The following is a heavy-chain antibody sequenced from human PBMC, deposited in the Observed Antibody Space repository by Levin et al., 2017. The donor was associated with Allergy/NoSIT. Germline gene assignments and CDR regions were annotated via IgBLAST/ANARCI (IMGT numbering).Heavy chain of an antibody. Sequence: PSETLSLTCTVSGGSISSSSYYWGWIRQPPGKGLEWIGSIYYSGSTYYNPSLKSRVTISVDTSKNQFSLKLSSVTAADTAVYYCARSLGEWELGTFDYWGQGTLVTVSS. CDR2: IYYSGST. CDR1: GGSISSSSYY. D-gene: IGHD1-26*01. J-gene: IGHJ4*02. V-gene: IGHV4-39*01. CDR3: ARSLGEWELGTFDY.